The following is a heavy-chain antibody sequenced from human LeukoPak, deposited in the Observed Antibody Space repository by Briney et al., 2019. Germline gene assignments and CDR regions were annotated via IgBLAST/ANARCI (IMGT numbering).Heavy chain of an antibody. Sequence: PSETVSLTCTVSGGTISSGGYYWSWIRQHPGKGLEWIGYIYYSGSTYYNPSLKSRVTISVDTSKNQFSLKLSSVTAADTAVYYCARSGGKRNWFDPWGQGTLVTVSS. CDR1: GGTISSGGYY. J-gene: IGHJ5*02. D-gene: IGHD3-16*01. V-gene: IGHV4-31*03. CDR2: IYYSGST. CDR3: ARSGGKRNWFDP.